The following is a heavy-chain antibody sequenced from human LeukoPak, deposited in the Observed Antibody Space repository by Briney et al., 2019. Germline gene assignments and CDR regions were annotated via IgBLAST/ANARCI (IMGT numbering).Heavy chain of an antibody. Sequence: ASVKVSCKASGYTFTSYDINWVRQATGQGLEWMGWMNPNSGNTGYAQKFQGRVTMTRDTSISTTYMELSRLRSDDTAVYYCARSKLHEKGYCSSTSCYTLAYWGQGTLVTVSS. CDR3: ARSKLHEKGYCSSTSCYTLAY. CDR2: MNPNSGNT. D-gene: IGHD2-2*02. V-gene: IGHV1-8*01. J-gene: IGHJ4*02. CDR1: GYTFTSYD.